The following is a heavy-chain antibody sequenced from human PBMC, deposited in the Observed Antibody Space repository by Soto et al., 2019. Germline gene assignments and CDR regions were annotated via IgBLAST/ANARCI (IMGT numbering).Heavy chain of an antibody. Sequence: GGSLRLSCAASGFTFSSYSMNWVRQAPGKGLEWVSYISSSSSTIYYADSVKGRFTISRDNAKNSLYLQMNSLRDEDTAVYYCAREPSGSYYYYYYYGMDVWGQGTTVTVSS. CDR3: AREPSGSYYYYYYYGMDV. D-gene: IGHD3-10*01. CDR1: GFTFSSYS. CDR2: ISSSSSTI. J-gene: IGHJ6*02. V-gene: IGHV3-48*02.